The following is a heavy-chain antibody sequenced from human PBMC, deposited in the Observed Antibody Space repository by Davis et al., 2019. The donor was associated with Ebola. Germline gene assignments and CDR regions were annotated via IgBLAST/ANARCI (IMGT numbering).Heavy chain of an antibody. D-gene: IGHD3-10*01. Sequence: KVSCKGSGYNFITYWIGWVRQMPGKGLEWMGIIYPGDSDTRDSPSFQGQVTISADKSISTAYLQWSSLKASDTAMYYCARGPGMGTRFDYWGQGTLVTVSS. CDR3: ARGPGMGTRFDY. CDR2: IYPGDSDT. J-gene: IGHJ4*02. V-gene: IGHV5-51*01. CDR1: GYNFITYW.